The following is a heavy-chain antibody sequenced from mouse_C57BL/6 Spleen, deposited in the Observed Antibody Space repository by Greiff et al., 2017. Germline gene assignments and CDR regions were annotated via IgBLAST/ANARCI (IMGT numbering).Heavy chain of an antibody. CDR2: ISYDGSN. CDR1: GYSITSGYY. J-gene: IGHJ1*03. CDR3: ARASGSYWYFDV. D-gene: IGHD1-3*01. V-gene: IGHV3-6*01. Sequence: DVQLQESGPGLVKPSQSLSLTCSVTGYSITSGYYWNWIRQFPGNKLEWMGYISYDGSNNYNPSLKNRISITRDTSKNQFFLKLNSVTTEDTATYYCARASGSYWYFDVWGTGTTVTVSS.